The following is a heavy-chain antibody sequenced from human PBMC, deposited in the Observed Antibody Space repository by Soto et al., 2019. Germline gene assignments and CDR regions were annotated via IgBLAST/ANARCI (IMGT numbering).Heavy chain of an antibody. CDR3: AREHSLLRSLGVDVYYYYYGMDV. CDR1: GYTFTSYG. CDR2: ISAYNGNT. D-gene: IGHD3-16*01. J-gene: IGHJ6*02. Sequence: ASVKVSCKASGYTFTSYGISWVRQAPGQGLEWMGWISAYNGNTNYAQKLQGRVTMTTDTSTSTAYMELRSLRSDDTAVYYCAREHSLLRSLGVDVYYYYYGMDVWGQGTTVTVSS. V-gene: IGHV1-18*01.